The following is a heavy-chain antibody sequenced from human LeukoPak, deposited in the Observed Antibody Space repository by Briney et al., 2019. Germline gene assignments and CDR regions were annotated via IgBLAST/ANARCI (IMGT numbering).Heavy chain of an antibody. D-gene: IGHD2-2*01. CDR2: ISSSGSTI. CDR1: GFTFSSYA. CDR3: ARAWGYCSSTSCYNIGAYYYYGMDV. J-gene: IGHJ6*02. V-gene: IGHV3-48*03. Sequence: GGSLRLSCAASGFTFSSYAMSWVRQAPGKGLEWVSYISSSGSTIYYADSVKGRFTISRDNAKNSLYLQMNSLRAEDTAVYYCARAWGYCSSTSCYNIGAYYYYGMDVWGQGTTVTVSS.